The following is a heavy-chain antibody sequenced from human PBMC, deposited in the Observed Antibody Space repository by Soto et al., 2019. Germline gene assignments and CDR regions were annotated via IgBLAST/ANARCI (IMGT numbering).Heavy chain of an antibody. J-gene: IGHJ4*02. D-gene: IGHD6-19*01. Sequence: ASVKVSCKASGYTFTSYGISWVRQAPGQGLEWMGWISAYNGNTNYAQKLQGSDTMTTDKSTSKAYMELRSLRSVDTAGYYCARDSTTEQWLGNYDFDYWGQGTLVTVSS. CDR3: ARDSTTEQWLGNYDFDY. V-gene: IGHV1-18*01. CDR2: ISAYNGNT. CDR1: GYTFTSYG.